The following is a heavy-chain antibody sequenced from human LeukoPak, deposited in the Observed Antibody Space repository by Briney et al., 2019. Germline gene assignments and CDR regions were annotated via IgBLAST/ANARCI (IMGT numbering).Heavy chain of an antibody. CDR1: GGTFSSYA. Sequence: SVKVSCTASGGTFSSYAISWVRQAPGQGLEWMGGIIPIFGTANYAQKFQGRVTVTADESTSTAYMELSSLRSEDTAVYYCARGGFFYGSGSYYKHFDYWGQGTLVTVSS. CDR3: ARGGFFYGSGSYYKHFDY. CDR2: IIPIFGTA. J-gene: IGHJ4*02. V-gene: IGHV1-69*13. D-gene: IGHD3-10*01.